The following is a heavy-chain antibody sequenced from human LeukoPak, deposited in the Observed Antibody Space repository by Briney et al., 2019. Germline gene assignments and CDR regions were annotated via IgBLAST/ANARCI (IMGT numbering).Heavy chain of an antibody. D-gene: IGHD3-22*01. V-gene: IGHV3-23*01. CDR2: ISGSGGST. J-gene: IGHJ4*02. CDR3: AKDQVYYDSSGY. CDR1: GFTVSSNY. Sequence: GGSLRLSCAASGFTVSSNYMSWVRQAPGKGLEWVSAISGSGGSTYYADSVKGRFTISRDNSKNTLYLQMNSLRAEDTAVYYCAKDQVYYDSSGYWGQGTLVTVSS.